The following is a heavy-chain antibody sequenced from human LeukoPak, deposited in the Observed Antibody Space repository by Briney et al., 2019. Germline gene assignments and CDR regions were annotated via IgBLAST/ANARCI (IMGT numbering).Heavy chain of an antibody. Sequence: PSQTPFPPCTVSGGSISSGGYYWRLIPPPARKGLEWIGDNYSSGGTYYNPSLKSRVTISVDTSKNQFSLKLSSVTAADTAVYYCARDVGQYCSSTSCYELLHAFDIWGQGTMVTVSS. D-gene: IGHD2-2*01. CDR3: ARDVGQYCSSTSCYELLHAFDI. CDR1: GGSISSGGYY. CDR2: NYSSGGT. V-gene: IGHV4-30-4*01. J-gene: IGHJ3*02.